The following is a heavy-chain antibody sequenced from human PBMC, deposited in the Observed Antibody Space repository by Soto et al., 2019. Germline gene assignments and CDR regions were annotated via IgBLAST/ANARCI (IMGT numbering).Heavy chain of an antibody. CDR1: GFTSGDDDYA. CDR2: IRGSTYGGTT. D-gene: IGHD3-3*01. Sequence: GGSLRLACTFSGFTSGDDDYALTWVRQAPGKGLQWLGLIRGSTYGGTTEYAASVKGRFTISRDDSKGIAYLQMNSLKTEDTAVYYCSRDGDFYGLDVWGQGTTVTSP. V-gene: IGHV3-49*04. J-gene: IGHJ6*02. CDR3: SRDGDFYGLDV.